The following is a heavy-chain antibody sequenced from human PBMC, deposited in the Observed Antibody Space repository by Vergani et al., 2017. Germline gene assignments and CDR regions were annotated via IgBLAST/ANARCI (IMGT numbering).Heavy chain of an antibody. V-gene: IGHV1-24*01. D-gene: IGHD3-22*01. J-gene: IGHJ4*02. Sequence: QVQLGQSGSEVRKPGASVKVSCQVSGYSLTELTIHWVREAPGKGLEWMGGFDPEHGEVTFAHHIQGRVTMTEDRSTDTAYIELSSLRPEDTALYYCAIVTYYYDSSGYYLDYWGQGTLGTVSS. CDR1: GYSLTELT. CDR2: FDPEHGEV. CDR3: AIVTYYYDSSGYYLDY.